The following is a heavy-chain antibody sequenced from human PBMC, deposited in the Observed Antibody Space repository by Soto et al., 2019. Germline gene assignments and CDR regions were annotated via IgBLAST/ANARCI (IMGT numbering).Heavy chain of an antibody. CDR2: IYYTGST. CDR3: ARXYPNTIFGVVPSRGLDV. Sequence: TSETLSLTCFVSGGSISSNYWSWIRQPPGKGLEWIGYIYYTGSTNFNPSLKNRVIISVDTSKNQFSLKLSSVTAADTAVYYCARXYPNTIFGVVPSRGLDVWGQGTTVTVSS. D-gene: IGHD3-3*01. V-gene: IGHV4-59*01. CDR1: GGSISSNY. J-gene: IGHJ6*02.